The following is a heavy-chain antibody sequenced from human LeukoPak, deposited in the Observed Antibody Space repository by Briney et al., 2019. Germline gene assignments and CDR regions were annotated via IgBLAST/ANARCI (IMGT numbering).Heavy chain of an antibody. CDR3: ARGHCSGGSCPRPFFDY. D-gene: IGHD2-15*01. J-gene: IGHJ4*02. CDR2: IYYSGST. Sequence: SETLSLTCTVSGGSISSYYWSWIRQPPGKGLEWIGYIYYSGSTNYNPSLKSRVTISVDTSKNQFSLKLSSVTAADTAVYYCARGHCSGGSCPRPFFDYWGQGTLVTVSS. V-gene: IGHV4-59*12. CDR1: GGSISSYY.